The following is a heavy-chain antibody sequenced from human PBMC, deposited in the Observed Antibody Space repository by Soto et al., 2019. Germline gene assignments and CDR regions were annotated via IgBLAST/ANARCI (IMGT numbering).Heavy chain of an antibody. CDR3: ARQSPMIVVVTFDN. V-gene: IGHV4-39*01. CDR2: FYYSGST. J-gene: IGHJ4*02. Sequence: SETLSLTCTVSGGSISSSNNYWGWIRQPPGKGLEWIGSFYYSGSTYYNPSLKSRVTISVDTSKDQFSLKLTSVTAADTAVYYCARQSPMIVVVTFDNWGQGTLVTVSS. D-gene: IGHD3-22*01. CDR1: GGSISSSNNY.